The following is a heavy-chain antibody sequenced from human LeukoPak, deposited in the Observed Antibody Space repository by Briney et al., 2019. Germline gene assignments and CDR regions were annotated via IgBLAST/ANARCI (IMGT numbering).Heavy chain of an antibody. CDR3: ARHSSSYYDFDY. D-gene: IGHD6-13*01. J-gene: IGHJ4*02. CDR2: IHYSGST. CDR1: GGSISNYY. V-gene: IGHV4-59*08. Sequence: SETLSLTCTVSGGSISNYYWSWIRQPPGKGLEWIGYIHYSGSTNYNPSLKSRVTISVDTSKNQFSLMLSSVTAADTAVYYCARHSSSYYDFDYWGQGTLATVSS.